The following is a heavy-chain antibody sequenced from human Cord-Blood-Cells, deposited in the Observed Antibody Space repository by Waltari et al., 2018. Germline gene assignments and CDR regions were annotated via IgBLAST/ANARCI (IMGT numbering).Heavy chain of an antibody. Sequence: QLQLQESGPGLVKPSETLSLTCTVSGGSISSSSYYWGWIRQPPGKGLEWIGSIYYSGSTYYNPSLKSRVTISVDTSKNQFSLKLSSVTAADTAVYYCARSVGWDVVVVAAFDYWGQGTLVTVSS. CDR1: GGSISSSSYY. V-gene: IGHV4-39*01. D-gene: IGHD2-15*01. J-gene: IGHJ4*02. CDR3: ARSVGWDVVVVAAFDY. CDR2: IYYSGST.